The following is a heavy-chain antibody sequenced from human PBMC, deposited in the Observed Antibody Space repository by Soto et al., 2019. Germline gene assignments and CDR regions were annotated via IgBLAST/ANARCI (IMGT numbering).Heavy chain of an antibody. V-gene: IGHV4-59*01. CDR1: GGSIHGYY. CDR3: ARLVTGEAAGTFWFDP. CDR2: MYYTGDT. Sequence: QVQLQESGPGLVKPSETLSLTCTVSGGSIHGYYWTWSRQAPGKELEWIGYMYYTGDTNYNPSLKSRVSISIDKSKNLFSLNLTSVTAADKAIYYCARLVTGEAAGTFWFDPWGQGTQVTVSS. D-gene: IGHD1-1*01. J-gene: IGHJ5*02.